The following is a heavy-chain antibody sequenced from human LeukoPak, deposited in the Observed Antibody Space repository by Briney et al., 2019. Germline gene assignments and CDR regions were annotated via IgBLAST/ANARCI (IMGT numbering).Heavy chain of an antibody. CDR1: GGSISSSSYY. CDR3: ARDQLGDFGGVYYYYMDV. V-gene: IGHV4-39*07. D-gene: IGHD3-3*01. CDR2: IYYSGST. J-gene: IGHJ6*03. Sequence: PSETLSLTCTVSGGSISSSSYYWGWIRQPPGKGLEWIGSIYYSGSTYYNPSLKSRVTISVDTSKNQFSLKLSSVTAADTAVYYCARDQLGDFGGVYYYYMDVWGKGTTVTVSS.